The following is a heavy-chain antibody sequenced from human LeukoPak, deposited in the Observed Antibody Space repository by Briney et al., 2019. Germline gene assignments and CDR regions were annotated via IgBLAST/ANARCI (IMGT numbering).Heavy chain of an antibody. CDR3: ARRLRARVYYYYYGMDV. D-gene: IGHD4-17*01. V-gene: IGHV4-34*01. J-gene: IGHJ6*02. CDR1: GGSFSAYY. CDR2: INHSGST. Sequence: SETLSLTCAVYGGSFSAYYWSWIRQPPGKGLEWIGEINHSGSTNYNPSLKSRVTISVDTSKNQFSLKLSSVTAADTAVYYCARRLRARVYYYYYGMDVWGQGTTVTVSS.